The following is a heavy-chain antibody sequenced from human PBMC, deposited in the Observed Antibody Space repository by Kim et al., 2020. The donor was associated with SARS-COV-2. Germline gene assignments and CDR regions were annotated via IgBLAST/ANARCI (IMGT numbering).Heavy chain of an antibody. CDR3: ARDQGYTAMSD. J-gene: IGHJ4*02. CDR1: GYTFTGYY. V-gene: IGHV1-2*06. CDR2: INPSTGGT. Sequence: ASVKVSCKTSGYTFTGYYLNWVRQAPGQGLEWMGRINPSTGGTDYAQKFQGRVTVTGDTSISTAFLELTRLRPDDTAVFYCARDQGYTAMSDWGQGTLVSVST. D-gene: IGHD5-18*01.